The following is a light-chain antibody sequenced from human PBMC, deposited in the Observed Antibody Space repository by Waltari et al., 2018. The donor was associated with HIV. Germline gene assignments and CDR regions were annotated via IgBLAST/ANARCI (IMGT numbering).Light chain of an antibody. CDR3: CSYGGGRAPIWG. CDR2: DGS. Sequence: QSALAQPASVSGSPGQSIPISCTGTSGAVGAYDLVYWYQQHPGKVPKLLLYDGSSRPSVFSVRCSGSKSGNAASLTISGVQTADEADYYCCSYGGGRAPIWGCGGGTKLTVL. J-gene: IGLJ3*02. V-gene: IGLV2-23*01. CDR1: SGAVGAYDL.